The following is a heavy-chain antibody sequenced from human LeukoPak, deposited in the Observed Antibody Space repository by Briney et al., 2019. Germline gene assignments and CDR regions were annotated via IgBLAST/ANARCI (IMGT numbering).Heavy chain of an antibody. V-gene: IGHV3-23*01. Sequence: PGGSLRLSCAASGFTFSSYGMSWVRQAPGKGLEWVSAISGSGSNTYYADSVKGRFSISRDNSKSTLYLQMNSLRVEDTAVYYCAKDYGLWLVRGFDYWGQGTLVTVSS. CDR1: GFTFSSYG. J-gene: IGHJ4*02. CDR3: AKDYGLWLVRGFDY. CDR2: ISGSGSNT. D-gene: IGHD6-19*01.